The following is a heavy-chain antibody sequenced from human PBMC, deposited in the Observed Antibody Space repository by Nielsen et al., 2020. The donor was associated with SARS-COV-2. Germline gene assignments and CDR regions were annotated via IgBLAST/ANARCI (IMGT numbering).Heavy chain of an antibody. CDR3: ARDHSDIVATITNDDAFDI. J-gene: IGHJ3*02. CDR1: GFTFSSYG. V-gene: IGHV3-NL1*01. CDR2: ISGSGGSGDTI. Sequence: GESLKISCAASGFTFSSYGMHWVRQAPGKGLEWVSVISGSGGSGDTIYYAESVKGRFTISRDNSKNTLYLQMNSLRSDDTAVYYCARDHSDIVATITNDDAFDIWGQGTMVTVSS. D-gene: IGHD5-12*01.